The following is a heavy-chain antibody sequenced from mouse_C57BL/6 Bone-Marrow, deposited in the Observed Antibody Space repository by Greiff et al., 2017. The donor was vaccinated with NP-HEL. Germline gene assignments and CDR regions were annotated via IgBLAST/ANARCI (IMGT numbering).Heavy chain of an antibody. CDR3: ARDYYGSSFWYFDV. CDR1: GYTFTSYW. D-gene: IGHD1-1*01. J-gene: IGHJ1*03. CDR2: IDPSDSYT. V-gene: IGHV1-50*01. Sequence: QVQLQQPGAELVKPGASVKLSCQASGYTFTSYWMQWVKQRPGQGLEWIGAIDPSDSYTNYNQKFKGKATLTVATSSNTAFMQLSNLTSEDAAVYYCARDYYGSSFWYFDVWGKGTTVTVSS.